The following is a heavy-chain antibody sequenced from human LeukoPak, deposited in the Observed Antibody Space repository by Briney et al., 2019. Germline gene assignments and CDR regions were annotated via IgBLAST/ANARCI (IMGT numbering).Heavy chain of an antibody. V-gene: IGHV5-51*01. Sequence: GESLKISCKGSGYTSTNYWIGWVRQMPGKGLEWMGLIYPDDSNTRYSPSFQGQVTISADKSITTAYLQWSSLKASDTAMYYCARRSSGWSRFDYWGQGTLVTVSS. D-gene: IGHD6-19*01. CDR3: ARRSSGWSRFDY. J-gene: IGHJ4*02. CDR2: IYPDDSNT. CDR1: GYTSTNYW.